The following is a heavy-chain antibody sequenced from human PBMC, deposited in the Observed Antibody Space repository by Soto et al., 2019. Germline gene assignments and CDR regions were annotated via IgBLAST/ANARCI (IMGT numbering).Heavy chain of an antibody. J-gene: IGHJ5*02. CDR2: IIPIFGTA. Sequence: QVQLVQSGAEVKKPWSSVKVSCKASGGTFSSYAISCVRQAPGQGLEWMGGIIPIFGTANYAQKCQGRVTITADESTSTAYMELSSLRSEDTAVYYCARVTGGNGWFDPWGQGTLVTVSS. D-gene: IGHD2-15*01. CDR3: ARVTGGNGWFDP. CDR1: GGTFSSYA. V-gene: IGHV1-69*01.